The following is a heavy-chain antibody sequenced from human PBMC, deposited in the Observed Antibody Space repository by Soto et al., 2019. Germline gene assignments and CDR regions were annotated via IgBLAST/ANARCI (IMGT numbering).Heavy chain of an antibody. CDR2: IREDGGAT. CDR1: GFSFDTVW. V-gene: IGHV3-7*01. D-gene: IGHD3-16*01. J-gene: IGHJ4*02. Sequence: EVQLVESGGGLVQPGGSLRLSCVVSGFSFDTVWMTWVRQAPGKGLEWVANIREDGGATNYVESVKGRFTISRDNAKKTVHLQMNSLTAEDTAVYYCARDLPWGYVDYWCQGTVVTVSS. CDR3: ARDLPWGYVDY.